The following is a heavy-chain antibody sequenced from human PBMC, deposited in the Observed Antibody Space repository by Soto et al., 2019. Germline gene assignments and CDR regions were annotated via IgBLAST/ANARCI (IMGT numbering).Heavy chain of an antibody. V-gene: IGHV4-59*08. CDR1: GGSISSYY. CDR2: IYYSGST. J-gene: IGHJ5*02. D-gene: IGHD6-13*01. CDR3: ARGIAAAGNNWFDP. Sequence: SETLSLTCTVSGGSISSYYWSRIRQPPGKGLEWIGYIYYSGSTNYNPSLKSRVTISVDTSKNQFSLKLSSVTAADTAVYYCARGIAAAGNNWFDPWGQGTLVTVSS.